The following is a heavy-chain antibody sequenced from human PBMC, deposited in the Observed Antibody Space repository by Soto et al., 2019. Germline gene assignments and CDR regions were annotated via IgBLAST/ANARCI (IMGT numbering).Heavy chain of an antibody. CDR2: MNPDSGNT. V-gene: IGHV1-8*01. J-gene: IGHJ6*02. Sequence: ASVKVSCKASGYSFPNHEINWVRQAPGRGLEWMGWMNPDSGNTGYAQKFQGRVTITRDTSASTAYMELSSLRSEDTAVYYCARTVGYYYGMDVWGQGTTVTVSS. CDR1: GYSFPNHE. D-gene: IGHD4-17*01. CDR3: ARTVGYYYGMDV.